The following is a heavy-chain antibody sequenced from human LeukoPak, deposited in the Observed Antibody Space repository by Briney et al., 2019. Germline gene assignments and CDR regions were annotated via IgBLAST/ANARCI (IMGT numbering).Heavy chain of an antibody. CDR2: IYYSGST. J-gene: IGHJ4*02. CDR3: ARLGSLKDY. CDR1: GGSINSYY. V-gene: IGHV4-39*01. D-gene: IGHD3-16*02. Sequence: SETLSLTCTVSGGSINSYYWNWIRQPPGKGLEWIGSIYYSGSTYYNPSLKSRVTISVDTSKNQFSLKLSSVTAADTAVYYCARLGSLKDYWGQGTLVTVSS.